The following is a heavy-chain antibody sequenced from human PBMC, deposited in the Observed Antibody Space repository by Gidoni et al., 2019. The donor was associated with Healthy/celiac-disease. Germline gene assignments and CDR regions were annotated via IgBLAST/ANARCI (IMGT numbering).Heavy chain of an antibody. D-gene: IGHD3-9*01. CDR1: GYSFTSYW. V-gene: IGHV5-51*01. CDR2: ISPGDSDT. CDR3: ARHGTYYDMLTGQDLDY. J-gene: IGHJ4*02. Sequence: DVQLVQSGAEVKKHGESLKISCKGSGYSFTSYWIGCVRQMHGKGREWMVIISPGDSDTRYSPSFQGQVTISADKSISTAYLQWSSLKASDTAMYYCARHGTYYDMLTGQDLDYWGQGTLVTVSS.